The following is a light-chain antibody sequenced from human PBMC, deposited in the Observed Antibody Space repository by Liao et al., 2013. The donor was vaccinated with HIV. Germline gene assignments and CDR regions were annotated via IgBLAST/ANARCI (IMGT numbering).Light chain of an antibody. CDR2: YDS. J-gene: IGLJ2*01. Sequence: SYVLTQPPSVSVAPGKTARITCGGNNIGSKSVHWYQQKPGQAPVLVIYYDSDRPSGIPERFSGSKSGNTATLTISRVEAGDEADYYCQVWDRSSDVRVFGGGTKLTVL. CDR3: QVWDRSSDVRV. CDR1: NIGSKS. V-gene: IGLV3-21*01.